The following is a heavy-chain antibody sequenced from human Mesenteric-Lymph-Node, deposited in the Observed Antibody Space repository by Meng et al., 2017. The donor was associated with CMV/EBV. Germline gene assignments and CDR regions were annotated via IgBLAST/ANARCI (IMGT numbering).Heavy chain of an antibody. CDR2: ISGSGGST. Sequence: GESLKISCAASGFTFSSYAMTWVRQAPGKGLEWVSAISGSGGSTYYADSVKGRFTISRDNSENTLYLQMNSLRAEDTAVYYCAKDRRGSYCDYWGQGTLVTVSS. J-gene: IGHJ4*02. CDR1: GFTFSSYA. CDR3: AKDRRGSYCDY. D-gene: IGHD1-26*01. V-gene: IGHV3-23*01.